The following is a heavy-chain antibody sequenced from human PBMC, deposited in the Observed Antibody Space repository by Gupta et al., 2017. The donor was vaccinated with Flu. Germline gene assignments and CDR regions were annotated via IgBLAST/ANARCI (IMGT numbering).Heavy chain of an antibody. D-gene: IGHD6-19*01. Sequence: EVQLLESGGGLVQPGGSLRLSCAASGFTLSSYAMTWVRQAPGKGLEWVSVISGSGRGTYYADSVKGRFTISRDNSKNTLYLQMNSLRAEDTAIYSCAKVKYSSAWDYFDYWGQGTLVTVSS. CDR3: AKVKYSSAWDYFDY. CDR1: GFTLSSYA. V-gene: IGHV3-23*01. CDR2: ISGSGRGT. J-gene: IGHJ4*02.